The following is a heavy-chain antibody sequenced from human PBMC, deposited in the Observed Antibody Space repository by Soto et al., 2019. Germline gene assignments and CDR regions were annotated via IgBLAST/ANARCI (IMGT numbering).Heavy chain of an antibody. CDR1: GGTFSSYA. J-gene: IGHJ3*02. D-gene: IGHD3-9*01. CDR2: IIPIFGTA. V-gene: IGHV1-69*13. Sequence: ASVKVSCKASGGTFSSYAISWVRQAPGQGLEWMGGIIPIFGTANYAQKFQGRVTITADESTSTAYMELSSLRSEDTAVYYCAREEGIRYILTGYYSPVIAFDIWGQGTMVTVS. CDR3: AREEGIRYILTGYYSPVIAFDI.